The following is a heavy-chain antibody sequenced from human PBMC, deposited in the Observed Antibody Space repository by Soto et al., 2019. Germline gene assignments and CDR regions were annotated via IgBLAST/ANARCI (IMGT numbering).Heavy chain of an antibody. D-gene: IGHD2-21*01. J-gene: IGHJ4*02. CDR2: IIPILGIA. V-gene: IGHV1-69*02. CDR1: GGTFSSYT. Sequence: SVKVSCKASGGTFSSYTISWVRQAPGQGLEWMGRIIPILGIANYAQKFQGRVTITADKSTSTAYMELSSLRSEDTAGYYCARAIRSRATFDSWGQGTLVTFSS. CDR3: ARAIRSRATFDS.